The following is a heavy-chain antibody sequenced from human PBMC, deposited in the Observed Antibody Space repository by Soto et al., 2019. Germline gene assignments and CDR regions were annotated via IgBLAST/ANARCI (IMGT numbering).Heavy chain of an antibody. Sequence: LRLSCAASGFTFSSYSMNWVRQAPGKGLEWVSYISSSSSTIYYADSVKGRFAISRDNAKNSLYLQMNSLRAEDTAVYYCARHPERIAQIGWFDPWGQGTLVTVSS. CDR3: ARHPERIAQIGWFDP. J-gene: IGHJ5*02. CDR1: GFTFSSYS. D-gene: IGHD6-13*01. CDR2: ISSSSSTI. V-gene: IGHV3-48*01.